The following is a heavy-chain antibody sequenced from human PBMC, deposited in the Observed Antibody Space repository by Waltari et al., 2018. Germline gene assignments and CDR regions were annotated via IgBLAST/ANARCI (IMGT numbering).Heavy chain of an antibody. J-gene: IGHJ3*02. Sequence: EVQLVESGGGLVQPGRSLRLSCAASGFTFDDYAMHWVRQAPGTGLEWVSGISWNSGSIGYADSVKGRFTISRDNAKNSLYLQRNSLRAEDTALYYCAKGITGTPPGAFDIWGQGTMVTVSS. CDR3: AKGITGTPPGAFDI. D-gene: IGHD1-20*01. CDR2: ISWNSGSI. V-gene: IGHV3-9*01. CDR1: GFTFDDYA.